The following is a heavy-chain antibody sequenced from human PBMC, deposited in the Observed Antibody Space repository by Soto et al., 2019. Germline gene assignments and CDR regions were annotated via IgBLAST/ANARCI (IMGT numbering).Heavy chain of an antibody. CDR1: GFTFSSYA. D-gene: IGHD6-19*01. Sequence: EVQLLESGGGLVQPGGSLRLSCAASGFTFSSYAMSWVRQAPGKGLEWVSAISGSGGSKYYADSVKGRFTISRDNSKNTLYLQMNSLRAEDTAVYYCASGGVAVAGRMGYWGQGTLVTVSS. J-gene: IGHJ4*02. CDR3: ASGGVAVAGRMGY. V-gene: IGHV3-23*01. CDR2: ISGSGGSK.